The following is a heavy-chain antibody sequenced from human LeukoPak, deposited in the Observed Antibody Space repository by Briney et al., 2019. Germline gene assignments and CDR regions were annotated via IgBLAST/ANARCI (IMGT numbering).Heavy chain of an antibody. J-gene: IGHJ4*02. Sequence: SQTLSLTCAVSGGSISSGGYSWSWIRQPPGKGLEWIGYIYHSGSTYYNPSHKSRVTISVDRSKNQFSLKLSSVTAADTAVYYCARGEDSSGYYLDYWGQGTLVTVSS. CDR2: IYHSGST. CDR1: GGSISSGGYS. V-gene: IGHV4-30-2*01. D-gene: IGHD3-22*01. CDR3: ARGEDSSGYYLDY.